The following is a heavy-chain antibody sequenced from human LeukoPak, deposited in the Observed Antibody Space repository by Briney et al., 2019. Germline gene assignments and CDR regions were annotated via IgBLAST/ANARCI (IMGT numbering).Heavy chain of an antibody. J-gene: IGHJ3*02. CDR1: GFIFSDYY. Sequence: PGGSLRLSCDASGFIFSDYYMSWARQAPGKGLEWISYISNPSSTKYYADSVKGRFTISRDNAKNSLYLQMNSLRAEDTAVYYCAKLTIAAWAFDIWGQGTMVTVSS. V-gene: IGHV3-11*01. CDR3: AKLTIAAWAFDI. D-gene: IGHD3-3*01. CDR2: ISNPSSTK.